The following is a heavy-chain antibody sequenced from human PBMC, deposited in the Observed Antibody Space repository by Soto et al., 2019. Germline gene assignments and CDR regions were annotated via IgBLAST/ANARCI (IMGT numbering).Heavy chain of an antibody. D-gene: IGHD4-17*01. Sequence: PGGSLRLSCAASGFTFSSYAMSWVRQAPGKGLEWVSAIGGSDDRTDYADSVRGRFTIFRDNSKNTLYLQMNSLRVEDTAVYYCAKDWLRWAFAIWGQGTMVTVSS. J-gene: IGHJ3*02. CDR2: IGGSDDRT. CDR3: AKDWLRWAFAI. CDR1: GFTFSSYA. V-gene: IGHV3-23*01.